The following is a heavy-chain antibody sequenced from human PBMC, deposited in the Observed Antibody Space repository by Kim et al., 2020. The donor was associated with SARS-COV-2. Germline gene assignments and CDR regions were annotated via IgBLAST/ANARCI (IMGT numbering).Heavy chain of an antibody. Sequence: ASVKVSCKASGYTFTGYYMHWVRQAPGQGLEWMGRINPNSGGTNYAQKFQGRVTMTRDTSISTPYMELSRLRSDDTAVYYCARAVYSSSWYSRWFDPWGQGTLVTVSS. CDR3: ARAVYSSSWYSRWFDP. V-gene: IGHV1-2*06. D-gene: IGHD6-13*01. CDR1: GYTFTGYY. J-gene: IGHJ5*02. CDR2: INPNSGGT.